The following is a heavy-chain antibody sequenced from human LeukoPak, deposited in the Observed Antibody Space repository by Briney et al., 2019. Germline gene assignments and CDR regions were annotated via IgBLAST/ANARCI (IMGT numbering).Heavy chain of an antibody. Sequence: SETLSLTCAVYGGSFSGYYWGWIRQPPGKGLEWIGEINHSGSTNYNPSLKSRVTISVDTSKNQFSLKLSSVTAADTAVYYCARALPRDTAMVPFDYWGQGTLVTVSS. J-gene: IGHJ4*02. CDR1: GGSFSGYY. V-gene: IGHV4-34*01. CDR3: ARALPRDTAMVPFDY. D-gene: IGHD5-18*01. CDR2: INHSGST.